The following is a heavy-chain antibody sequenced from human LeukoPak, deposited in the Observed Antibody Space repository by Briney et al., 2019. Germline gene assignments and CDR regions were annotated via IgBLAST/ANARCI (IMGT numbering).Heavy chain of an antibody. J-gene: IGHJ5*02. V-gene: IGHV3-9*01. CDR2: ISWNSGSI. CDR3: AKDRAAAGYNWFDP. CDR1: GFTFDDYA. D-gene: IGHD6-13*01. Sequence: PGRSLRLSCVASGFTFDDYAMHWVRQAPGKGLEWVSGISWNSGSIGYADSVKGRFTISRDNAKNSLYLQMNSLRAEDTALYYCAKDRAAAGYNWFDPWGQGTLVTVSS.